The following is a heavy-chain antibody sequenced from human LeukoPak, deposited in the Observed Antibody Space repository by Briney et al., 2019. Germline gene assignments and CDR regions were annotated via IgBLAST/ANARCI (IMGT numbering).Heavy chain of an antibody. CDR2: IYYSGST. Sequence: PSETLSLTCNVSGGSISSYYWSWIRQPPGKGLEWIGYIYYSGSTNYSPSLKSRVTISVDTSKNQFSLKLSSVTAADTAVYYCARSGDIVVVPAAQFYFDYWGQGTLVTVSS. V-gene: IGHV4-59*01. CDR3: ARSGDIVVVPAAQFYFDY. CDR1: GGSISSYY. J-gene: IGHJ4*02. D-gene: IGHD2-2*01.